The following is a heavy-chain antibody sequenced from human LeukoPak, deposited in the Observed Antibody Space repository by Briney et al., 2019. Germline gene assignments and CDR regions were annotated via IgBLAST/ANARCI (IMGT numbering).Heavy chain of an antibody. CDR3: ARRRGVTFGDFDY. J-gene: IGHJ4*02. CDR1: GFTFSSYA. Sequence: GGTLRLSCAASGFTFSSYAMSWVRQAPGKGLEWVSAISGSGGSTYSADSVKGRFTISRDNSKNTLYLQMNSLRAEDTAVYYCARRRGVTFGDFDYWGQGTLVTVSS. CDR2: ISGSGGST. V-gene: IGHV3-23*01. D-gene: IGHD3-10*01.